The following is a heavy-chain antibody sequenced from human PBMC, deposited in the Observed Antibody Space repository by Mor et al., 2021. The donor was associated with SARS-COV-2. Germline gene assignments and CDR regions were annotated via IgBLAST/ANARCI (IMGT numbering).Heavy chain of an antibody. J-gene: IGHJ6*01. CDR3: ARVGPSSGWYTGGYYYYGMDV. CDR2: IYSGGST. Sequence: LWEGLEWVSVIYSGGSTYYADSVKGRFTISRDNSKNTLYLQMNSLRAEDTAVYYCARVGPSSGWYTGGYYYYGMDVWG. D-gene: IGHD6-19*01. V-gene: IGHV3-53*01.